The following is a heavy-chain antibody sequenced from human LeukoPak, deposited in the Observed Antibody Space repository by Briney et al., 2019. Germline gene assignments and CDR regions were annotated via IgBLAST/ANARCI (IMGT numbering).Heavy chain of an antibody. Sequence: SETLSLTCTVSGYSISSGYYWGWIRQPPGKGLEWIGSIYHSGSTYYNPSLKSRVTISVDTSKNQFSLKLSSVTAADTAVYYCARDRAGYCSSTSCYRKGMDVWGKGTTVTVSS. D-gene: IGHD2-2*02. J-gene: IGHJ6*04. CDR1: GYSISSGYY. CDR2: IYHSGST. V-gene: IGHV4-38-2*02. CDR3: ARDRAGYCSSTSCYRKGMDV.